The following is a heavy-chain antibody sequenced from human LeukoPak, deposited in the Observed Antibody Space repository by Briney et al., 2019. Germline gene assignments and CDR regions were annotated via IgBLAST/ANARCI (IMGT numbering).Heavy chain of an antibody. CDR1: GYSISSGYY. V-gene: IGHV4-38-2*02. J-gene: IGHJ4*02. CDR2: IYHSGST. D-gene: IGHD2-2*01. Sequence: SETLSLTCAVSGYSISSGYYWGWIRQPPGKGLEWIGSIYHSGSTYYNPSLKSRVTISVDTSKNQFSLRLSSVAAADTAVYYCAKEGSASQTIDYWGQGTLVTVSS. CDR3: AKEGSASQTIDY.